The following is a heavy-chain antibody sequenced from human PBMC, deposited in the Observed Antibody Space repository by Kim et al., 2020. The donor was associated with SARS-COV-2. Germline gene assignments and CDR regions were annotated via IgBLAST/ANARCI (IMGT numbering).Heavy chain of an antibody. CDR3: AREVSCSSTSCYGPYYYYGMDV. CDR2: IWYDGSNK. V-gene: IGHV3-33*01. J-gene: IGHJ6*02. Sequence: GGSLRLSCAASGFTFSSYGMHWVRQAPGKGLEWVAVIWYDGSNKYYADSVKGRFTISRDNSKNTLYLQMNSLRAEDTAVYYCAREVSCSSTSCYGPYYYYGMDVWGQGTTVTVSS. CDR1: GFTFSSYG. D-gene: IGHD2-2*01.